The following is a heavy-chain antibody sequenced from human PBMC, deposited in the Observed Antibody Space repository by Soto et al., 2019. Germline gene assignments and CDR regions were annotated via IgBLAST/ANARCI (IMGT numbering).Heavy chain of an antibody. CDR1: GFTFSDYY. J-gene: IGHJ4*02. CDR3: ARLLKSGKYYFDY. V-gene: IGHV3-11*01. CDR2: TSSGGTSI. Sequence: GGSLRLSCAASGFTFSDYYMSWIRQAPGKGLECVSYTSSGGTSIYYADSVKGRFTISRNNAKNSLYLQMNGLRAEDTAVYYCARLLKSGKYYFDYWGQGTLVTVSS. D-gene: IGHD1-26*01.